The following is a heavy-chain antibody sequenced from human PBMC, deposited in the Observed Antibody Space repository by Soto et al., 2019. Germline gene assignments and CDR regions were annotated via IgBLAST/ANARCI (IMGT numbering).Heavy chain of an antibody. CDR2: ISSSSSYI. CDR1: GFTFSSYS. Sequence: EVQLVESGGGLVKPGGSLRLSCAASGFTFSSYSMNWLRQAPGKGLEWVSSISSSSSYIYYADSVKGRFTISRDNAKNSLYLQMNSLRAEDTAVYYCARGPRGSSVAFDIWGQGTMVTVSS. D-gene: IGHD6-6*01. CDR3: ARGPRGSSVAFDI. V-gene: IGHV3-21*01. J-gene: IGHJ3*02.